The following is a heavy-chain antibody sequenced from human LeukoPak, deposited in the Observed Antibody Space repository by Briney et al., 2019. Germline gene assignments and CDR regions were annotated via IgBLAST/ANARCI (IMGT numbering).Heavy chain of an antibody. CDR2: IYTSGNT. CDR3: TRGFLQIDY. Sequence: PSETLSLTCTVSGGSISNYCWTWIRQPPGKGLEWIGYIYTSGNTNYNPSLESRVTMSVDTSKNQFSLRLNSVTAADTAVYYCTRGFLQIDYWGQGTLVTVSS. V-gene: IGHV4-4*09. CDR1: GGSISNYC. J-gene: IGHJ4*02.